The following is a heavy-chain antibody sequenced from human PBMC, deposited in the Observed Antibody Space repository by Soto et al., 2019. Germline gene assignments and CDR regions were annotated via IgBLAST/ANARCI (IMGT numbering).Heavy chain of an antibody. V-gene: IGHV3-33*01. CDR3: ARDLTQSYDGSGYYLDY. D-gene: IGHD3-22*01. Sequence: QVQLVESGGGVVQPGRSLRLSCAASGFTFSSYGMHWVRQAPGKGLEWVAVIWYDGSNKYYADSVKGRFTISRDNSKNPXYLQMNSLRAEDTAVYYWARDLTQSYDGSGYYLDYWGQGTLVTVSS. CDR1: GFTFSSYG. CDR2: IWYDGSNK. J-gene: IGHJ4*02.